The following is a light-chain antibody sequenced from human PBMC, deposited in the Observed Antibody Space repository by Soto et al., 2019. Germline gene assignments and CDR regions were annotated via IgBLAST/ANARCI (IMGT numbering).Light chain of an antibody. CDR2: EVT. V-gene: IGLV2-8*01. CDR1: SSDLGGYNY. CDR3: SSYGDSPVL. J-gene: IGLJ2*01. Sequence: QSALTQPPSASGSPGQSVTISCTGTSSDLGGYNYVSWYQQHPGKAPQLMIYEVTKRPSGVPDRFSGSKSGNTASLTVSGLQGEEEADYYCSSYGDSPVLFGGGTKLTVL.